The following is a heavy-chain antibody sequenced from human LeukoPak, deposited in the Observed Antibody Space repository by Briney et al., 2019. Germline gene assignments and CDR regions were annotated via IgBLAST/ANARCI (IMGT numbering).Heavy chain of an antibody. D-gene: IGHD2-15*01. Sequence: SETLSLTCTVSGVSISSSSYYWGWIRQPPGKGLEWFGSSYYSGSSYYNPSLKSRVTISVDTSKNQFSLKLSSVTAADTAVYYCARGRGETIVVVVAATQPSGFDPWGQGTLVTVSS. CDR2: SYYSGSS. CDR1: GVSISSSSYY. CDR3: ARGRGETIVVVVAATQPSGFDP. J-gene: IGHJ5*02. V-gene: IGHV4-39*07.